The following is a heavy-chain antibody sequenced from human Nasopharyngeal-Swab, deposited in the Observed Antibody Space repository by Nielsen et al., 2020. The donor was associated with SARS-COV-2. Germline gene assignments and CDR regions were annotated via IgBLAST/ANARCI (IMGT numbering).Heavy chain of an antibody. Sequence: GESLKISCAASGFTFSSYSMNWVRQAPGKGLEWVSSISSSSYIYYADSVKGRFTISRDNAKNSLYLQMNSLRAEDTAVYYCATAFGVTMISPCNYWGQGTLVTVSS. CDR3: ATAFGVTMISPCNY. CDR1: GFTFSSYS. J-gene: IGHJ4*02. CDR2: ISSSSYI. D-gene: IGHD3-22*01. V-gene: IGHV3-21*01.